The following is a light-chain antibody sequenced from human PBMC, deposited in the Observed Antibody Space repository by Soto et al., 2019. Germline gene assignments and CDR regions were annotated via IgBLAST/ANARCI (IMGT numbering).Light chain of an antibody. CDR2: DVT. J-gene: IGLJ1*01. Sequence: QSVLTQPRSVSGSPGQSVTVSCTGTSRDVAGYSYVSWFQQHPGKAPQLVIYDVTKRPSGVSDRFSGSKSGNTAALTISGLQAEDEAEYFCSSCAGSHAQLFGSGTKVTVL. CDR1: SRDVAGYSY. CDR3: SSCAGSHAQL. V-gene: IGLV2-11*01.